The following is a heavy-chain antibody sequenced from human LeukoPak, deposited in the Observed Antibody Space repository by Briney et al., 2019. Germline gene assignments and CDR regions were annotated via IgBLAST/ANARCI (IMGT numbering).Heavy chain of an antibody. Sequence: ASVKVSCKASGYTLTGYYMHWVRQAPGQGLEWMGWINPNSGGTNYAQKFQGRVTVTRDTSISTAYMELSRLRSDDTAVYYCARGYSSFDGHYFDYWGQGTLVTVSS. CDR3: ARGYSSFDGHYFDY. J-gene: IGHJ4*02. CDR2: INPNSGGT. V-gene: IGHV1-2*02. D-gene: IGHD6-13*01. CDR1: GYTLTGYY.